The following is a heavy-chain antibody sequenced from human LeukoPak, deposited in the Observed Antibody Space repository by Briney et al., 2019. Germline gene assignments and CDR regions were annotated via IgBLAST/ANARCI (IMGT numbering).Heavy chain of an antibody. CDR2: IYPGDSDT. V-gene: IGHV5-51*01. J-gene: IGHJ4*02. CDR1: GYSFTSYW. Sequence: PGESLKISCRGSGYSFTSYWIGWGRQMPGEGLRWMGTIYPGDSDTRYCPSFQGQVTISANKSISTAYLQWSSLKASDTAMYYCARLPTGTRYSNSWPTLDYGGQGTLVTVSS. CDR3: ARLPTGTRYSNSWPTLDY. D-gene: IGHD6-13*01.